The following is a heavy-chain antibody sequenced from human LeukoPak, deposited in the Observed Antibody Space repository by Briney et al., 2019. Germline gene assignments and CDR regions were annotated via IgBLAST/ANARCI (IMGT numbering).Heavy chain of an antibody. Sequence: SETLSLTCAVYGGSFSGYYWSWIRQPPGKGLEWIGEINHSGSTNYNPSLKSRVTISVDTSKNQFSLKLSSVTAADTAVYYCARGIFGVAHWGQGTLVTVSS. D-gene: IGHD3-3*01. CDR3: ARGIFGVAH. V-gene: IGHV4-34*01. CDR2: INHSGST. CDR1: GGSFSGYY. J-gene: IGHJ4*02.